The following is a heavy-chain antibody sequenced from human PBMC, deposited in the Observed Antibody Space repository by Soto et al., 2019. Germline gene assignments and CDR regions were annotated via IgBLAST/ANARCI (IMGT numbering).Heavy chain of an antibody. CDR2: IIPIFGTA. V-gene: IGHV1-69*13. Sequence: SVKVSCKASGGTFSSYAISWVRQAPGQGLEWMGGIIPIFGTANYAQKFQGRVTITADESTSTAYMELSSLRSEDTAVYYCARRLRGSRNFDYWGQGTLVTVSS. D-gene: IGHD1-26*01. CDR1: GGTFSSYA. J-gene: IGHJ4*02. CDR3: ARRLRGSRNFDY.